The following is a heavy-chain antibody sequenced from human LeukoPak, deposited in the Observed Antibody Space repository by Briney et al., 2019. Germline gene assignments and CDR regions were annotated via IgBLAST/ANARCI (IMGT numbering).Heavy chain of an antibody. J-gene: IGHJ4*02. CDR3: ARGYDYGDYGVVE. CDR2: ISSSGTI. Sequence: GGSLRLSCAASGFTFSGYELSWVRQAPGKGLEWVSYISSSGTIYYADSVKGRFTISRDNAKYSLYLQMNSLRAEDTAVYYCARGYDYGDYGVVEWGQGTLVTVSS. CDR1: GFTFSGYE. D-gene: IGHD4-17*01. V-gene: IGHV3-48*03.